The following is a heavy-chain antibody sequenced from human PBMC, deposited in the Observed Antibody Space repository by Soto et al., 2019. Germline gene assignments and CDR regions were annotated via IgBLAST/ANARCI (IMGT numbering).Heavy chain of an antibody. CDR2: ISGSGGST. Sequence: GGSLRLSCAASGFTFSSYAMSWVRQAPGKGLVWVSAISGSGGSTYYADSVKGRFTISRDNAKNTLYLQMNSLRAEDTAVYYCARENYDFWSGYYLDYWGQGTLVTVSS. V-gene: IGHV3-23*01. D-gene: IGHD3-3*01. CDR3: ARENYDFWSGYYLDY. J-gene: IGHJ4*02. CDR1: GFTFSSYA.